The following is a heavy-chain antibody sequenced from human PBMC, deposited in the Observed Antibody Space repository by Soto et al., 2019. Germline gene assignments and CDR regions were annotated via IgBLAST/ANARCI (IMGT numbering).Heavy chain of an antibody. J-gene: IGHJ4*02. CDR2: INSEGSST. CDR1: GFNFSSYW. CDR3: ASDSGKKRGMNV. D-gene: IGHD3-10*01. Sequence: EVQLVESGGGLVQPGGSLRLSCAASGFNFSSYWMHWVRQAPGKGLVWVSRINSEGSSTAYADSVKGRFTISRDNAKNTLYVQMNSLRAEDTAVYYCASDSGKKRGMNVGGQGTLVTVSS. V-gene: IGHV3-74*01.